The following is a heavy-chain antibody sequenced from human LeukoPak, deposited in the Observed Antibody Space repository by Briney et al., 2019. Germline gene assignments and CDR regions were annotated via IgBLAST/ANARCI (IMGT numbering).Heavy chain of an antibody. CDR1: GGSISSYY. Sequence: PSETLSLTCTVSGGSISSYYWSWIRQPPGKGLEWIGYIYYSGTTNYNPSLKSRVTISVDTSKNQFSLKLTSVTAEDMALYYCAKASVRDSSGYGLIDYWGQGTLVTVSS. J-gene: IGHJ4*02. D-gene: IGHD3-22*01. V-gene: IGHV4-59*01. CDR3: AKASVRDSSGYGLIDY. CDR2: IYYSGTT.